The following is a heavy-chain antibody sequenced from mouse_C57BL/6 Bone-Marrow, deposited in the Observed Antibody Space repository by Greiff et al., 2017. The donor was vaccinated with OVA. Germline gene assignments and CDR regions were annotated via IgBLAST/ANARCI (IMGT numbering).Heavy chain of an antibody. J-gene: IGHJ4*01. CDR2: IYPGDGDT. V-gene: IGHV1-82*01. D-gene: IGHD1-1*01. CDR1: GYAFSSSW. Sequence: VQLQQSGPELVKPGASVKISCKASGYAFSSSWMNWVKQRPGKGLEWIGRIYPGDGDTNYNGKFKGKATLTADKSSSTAYMQLSSLTSEDSAVYFCARGDYYGSSLYAMDYWGQGTSVTVSS. CDR3: ARGDYYGSSLYAMDY.